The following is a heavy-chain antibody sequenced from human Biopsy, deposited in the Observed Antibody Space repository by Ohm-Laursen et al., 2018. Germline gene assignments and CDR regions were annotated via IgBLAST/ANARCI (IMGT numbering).Heavy chain of an antibody. CDR2: IFYSANT. Sequence: SETLSLTWTVSGVSINGGRYYWNWIRHHPGKGLEWIGNIFYSANTYYNPSLKSRVTISVDTSKNQFSLKLSSVTAADTAVYYCARLDSGVYFPTFFDFWGQGALVTVSS. CDR1: GVSINGGRYY. CDR3: ARLDSGVYFPTFFDF. J-gene: IGHJ4*02. V-gene: IGHV4-31*02. D-gene: IGHD5-12*01.